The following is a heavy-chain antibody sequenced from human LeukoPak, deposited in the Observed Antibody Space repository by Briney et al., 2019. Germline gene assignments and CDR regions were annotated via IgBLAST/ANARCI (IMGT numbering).Heavy chain of an antibody. CDR1: GGTFSSHT. CDR2: IIPILGTA. J-gene: IGHJ4*02. Sequence: SVKVSCKASGGTFSSHTISWVQQAPGQGLEWMGGIIPILGTANYAQKFQGRVTITADGSTSTAYMELNSLRSEDTAMYYCARGLLDSSSPRPFDYWGQGTLVTVSS. D-gene: IGHD6-6*01. CDR3: ARGLLDSSSPRPFDY. V-gene: IGHV1-69*13.